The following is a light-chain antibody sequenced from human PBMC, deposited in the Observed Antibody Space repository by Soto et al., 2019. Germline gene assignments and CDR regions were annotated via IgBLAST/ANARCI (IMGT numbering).Light chain of an antibody. V-gene: IGLV2-14*01. CDR3: SSYTISSTLYV. CDR2: EVS. J-gene: IGLJ1*01. Sequence: QSALTQPASVSGSPGQSITISCTGTSSDVGTYNYVSWYQQQPGKAAKLLIYEVSNRPSGISDRFSGSKSGNTASLTISGLQADDEAVYYCSSYTISSTLYVFGTGTKVTVL. CDR1: SSDVGTYNY.